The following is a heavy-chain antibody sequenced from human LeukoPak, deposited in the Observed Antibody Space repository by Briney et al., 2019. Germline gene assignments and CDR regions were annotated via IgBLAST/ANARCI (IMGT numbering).Heavy chain of an antibody. CDR1: GFTFSSYA. CDR3: ARVIGYCSGGSCYDFFDI. J-gene: IGHJ3*02. D-gene: IGHD2-15*01. CDR2: INWNGGST. Sequence: GGSLRLSCAASGFTFSSYAMSWVRQAPGKGLEWVSGINWNGGSTGYADSVKGRFTISRDNAKNSLYLQMNSLRAEDTALYYCARVIGYCSGGSCYDFFDIWGQGTMVTVSS. V-gene: IGHV3-20*04.